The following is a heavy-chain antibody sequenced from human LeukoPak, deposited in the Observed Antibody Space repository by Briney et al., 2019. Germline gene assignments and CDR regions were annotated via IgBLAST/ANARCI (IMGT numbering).Heavy chain of an antibody. CDR2: ISYDGSNK. CDR3: AKGVRYSSSSVVPFDY. V-gene: IGHV3-30*18. D-gene: IGHD6-6*01. J-gene: IGHJ4*02. CDR1: GFTFSSYG. Sequence: PGGSLRLSCAASGFTFSSYGMHWVRQAPGKGLEWVAVISYDGSNKYYADSVKGRFTISRDNSKNTLYLQMNSLRAEDTAVYYCAKGVRYSSSSVVPFDYWGQGTLVTVSS.